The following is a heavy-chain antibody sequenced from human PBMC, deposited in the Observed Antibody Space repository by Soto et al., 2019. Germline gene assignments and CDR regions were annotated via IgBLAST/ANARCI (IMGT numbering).Heavy chain of an antibody. Sequence: KTSETLSLTCTVSGGSINTFYWSWVRQPAGKGLEWIGRIFSSGSTSFNPSLESRVAMSVDTSKNHFSLNLSSVTAADMAVYYCAREGSYSVYNFAHGIQLWSFDFWGQGALVTVSS. D-gene: IGHD5-12*01. J-gene: IGHJ4*02. CDR3: AREGSYSVYNFAHGIQLWSFDF. CDR1: GGSINTFY. V-gene: IGHV4-4*07. CDR2: IFSSGST.